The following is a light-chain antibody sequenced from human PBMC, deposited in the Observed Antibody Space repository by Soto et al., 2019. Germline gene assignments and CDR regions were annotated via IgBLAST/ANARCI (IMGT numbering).Light chain of an antibody. V-gene: IGKV3-20*01. Sequence: EIVLTQSPGTLSLSPGERATLSCRASQSLSSSYSAWYQQKPGQAPRLLVYGTSTRATGIPDRFSGSGSGTDFTLTITRLEPEDFAVYYCQRFGTSPPWTFGQGTKVDIK. CDR3: QRFGTSPPWT. J-gene: IGKJ1*01. CDR1: QSLSSSY. CDR2: GTS.